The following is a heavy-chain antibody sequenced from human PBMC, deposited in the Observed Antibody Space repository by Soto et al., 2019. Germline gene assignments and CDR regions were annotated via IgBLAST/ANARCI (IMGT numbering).Heavy chain of an antibody. CDR2: IKFDGSVK. D-gene: IGHD3-22*01. CDR1: GFTFSDYW. Sequence: GGSLRLSWEASGFTFSDYWMSWVRQAPGKGPEWVANIKFDGSVKQYVDSVRGRFTISRDNSRNSLFLQMDSLRAGDTAVYYCAREDSSGYYYLDYWGQGTLATVSS. J-gene: IGHJ4*02. CDR3: AREDSSGYYYLDY. V-gene: IGHV3-7*03.